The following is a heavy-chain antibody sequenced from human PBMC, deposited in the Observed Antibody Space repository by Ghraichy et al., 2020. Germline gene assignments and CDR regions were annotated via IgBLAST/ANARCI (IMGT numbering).Heavy chain of an antibody. D-gene: IGHD2-15*01. CDR3: ARKKGVVGGIDY. Sequence: SETLSLTCTVSGGSISSYYWSWIRKPPGKGLEWIGYNYYSGSTNYNPSLKSRVTISVDTSKNQFSLKLSSVTAADTAVYYCARKKGVVGGIDYWGQGTLVTVSS. CDR1: GGSISSYY. CDR2: NYYSGST. J-gene: IGHJ4*02. V-gene: IGHV4-59*01.